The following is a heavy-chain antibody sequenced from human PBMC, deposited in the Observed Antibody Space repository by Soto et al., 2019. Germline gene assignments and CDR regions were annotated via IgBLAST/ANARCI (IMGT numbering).Heavy chain of an antibody. CDR1: GFTFSDYH. V-gene: IGHV3-11*01. Sequence: GSLRLSCAASGFTFSDYHMSWIRQAPGKGLEWVSYISSSGSTIYYADSVKGRFTISRDNAKNSLYLQMNSLRAEDTAVYYCARDRSYYDFWSGYSIDYWGQGTLVTVSS. D-gene: IGHD3-3*01. CDR2: ISSSGSTI. J-gene: IGHJ4*02. CDR3: ARDRSYYDFWSGYSIDY.